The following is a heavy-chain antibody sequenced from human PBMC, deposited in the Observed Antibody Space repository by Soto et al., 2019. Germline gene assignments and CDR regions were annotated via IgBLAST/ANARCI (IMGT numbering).Heavy chain of an antibody. CDR3: ARVGRPRYSSGWYWFDP. CDR2: IIPIFGTA. V-gene: IGHV1-69*06. Sequence: ASVKVSCKASGGTFSSYAISWVRQAPGQGLEWMGGIIPIFGTANYAQKFQGRVTITADKSTSTAYMELSSLRSEDTAVYYCARVGRPRYSSGWYWFDPWGQGTLVTVSS. J-gene: IGHJ5*02. CDR1: GGTFSSYA. D-gene: IGHD6-19*01.